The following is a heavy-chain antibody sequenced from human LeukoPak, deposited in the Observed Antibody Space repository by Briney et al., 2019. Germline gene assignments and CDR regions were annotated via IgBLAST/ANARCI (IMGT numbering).Heavy chain of an antibody. D-gene: IGHD3-22*01. J-gene: IGHJ3*01. CDR2: INHSGGT. V-gene: IGHV4-34*01. CDR1: RGPYSGYY. Sequence: PSETLSLTCAGFRGPYSGYYWNWISQSPGKGLEWIGEINHSGGTHYSPSLKSRVTISLDTSKNQFSLRLSSVTAADTAVYYCARDDLYYNDSSGHFDAFARAEQRTMVTISS. CDR3: ARDDLYYNDSSGHFDAFAR.